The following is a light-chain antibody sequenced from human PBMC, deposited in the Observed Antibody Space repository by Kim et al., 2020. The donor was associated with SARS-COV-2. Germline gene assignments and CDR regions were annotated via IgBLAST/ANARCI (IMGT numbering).Light chain of an antibody. CDR2: YES. CDR3: QVWDSSSDHVV. J-gene: IGLJ2*01. V-gene: IGLV3-21*04. CDR1: IIASKS. Sequence: AAEKTGRITFGGNIIASKSVTWYRHKPSQAPVLVIYYESDRPSGIPERFSGSDSGNTATLTISRVEAGDEADYYCQVWDSSSDHVVFGGGTQLTVL.